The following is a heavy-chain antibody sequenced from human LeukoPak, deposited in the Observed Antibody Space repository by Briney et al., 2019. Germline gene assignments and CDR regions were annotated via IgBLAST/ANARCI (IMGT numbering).Heavy chain of an antibody. CDR2: IGDSGHTT. Sequence: PGGSLRLSCAASGFTFGGYAMTWVRQAPGKGLEWVSSIGDSGHTTHYADSVTGRFTISRDNSKNTLYLQMSSLRAEDTAVYYCARDRGYSYGPHDYFDYWGQGTLVTVSS. J-gene: IGHJ4*02. D-gene: IGHD5-18*01. CDR1: GFTFGGYA. V-gene: IGHV3-23*01. CDR3: ARDRGYSYGPHDYFDY.